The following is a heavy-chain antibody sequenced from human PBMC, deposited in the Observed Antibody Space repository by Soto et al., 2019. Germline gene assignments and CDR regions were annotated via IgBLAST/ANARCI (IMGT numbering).Heavy chain of an antibody. CDR3: AKRRYYYDSSGYDY. CDR1: GFTFSSYA. V-gene: IGHV3-23*01. J-gene: IGHJ4*02. D-gene: IGHD3-22*01. Sequence: HPGGSLRLSRAASGFTFSSYAMSWVRQAPGKGLEWVSVISGSGSSTYYANSVKGRFTISRDSSKNTLYLQMSSLRAEDTAVYYCAKRRYYYDSSGYDYWGQGTLVTVSS. CDR2: ISGSGSST.